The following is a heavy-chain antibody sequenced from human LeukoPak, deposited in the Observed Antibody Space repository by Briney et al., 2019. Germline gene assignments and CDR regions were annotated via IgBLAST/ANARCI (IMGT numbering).Heavy chain of an antibody. D-gene: IGHD3-16*01. CDR3: ARWGTTGFWAFDV. Sequence: GGSLRLSCAASGVTFSRYDMHWVRQATGKGLEWFSAIGTAGDTYYPDSVKGRFTISRENAKNSLYLQMNSLRAGDTAVYYCARWGTTGFWAFDVWGQGTMVTVSS. V-gene: IGHV3-13*04. CDR2: IGTAGDT. J-gene: IGHJ3*01. CDR1: GVTFSRYD.